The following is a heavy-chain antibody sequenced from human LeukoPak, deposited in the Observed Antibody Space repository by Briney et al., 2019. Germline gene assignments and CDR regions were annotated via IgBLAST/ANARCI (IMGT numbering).Heavy chain of an antibody. J-gene: IGHJ4*02. CDR2: ISSSSSTI. Sequence: GGSLRLSCAASGFTFSSYSMNWVRQAPGKGLEWVSYISSSSSTIYYADSVKGRFTISRDNAKNSLYLQMNSLRAEDTAVYYCARAPEGPGSRVYYFDYWGQGTLVTVSS. CDR1: GFTFSSYS. D-gene: IGHD2-15*01. CDR3: ARAPEGPGSRVYYFDY. V-gene: IGHV3-48*01.